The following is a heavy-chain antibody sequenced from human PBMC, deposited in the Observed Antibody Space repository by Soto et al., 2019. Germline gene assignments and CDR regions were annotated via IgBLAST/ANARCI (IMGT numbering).Heavy chain of an antibody. CDR1: GFTFSSYA. D-gene: IGHD4-17*01. CDR2: ISGSGGST. Sequence: PGGSLRLSCAASGFTFSSYAMSWVRQAPGKGLEWVSAISGSGGSTYYADSVKGRFTISRDNSRNTLYLQMNSLRAEDTAVYYCAKGLRDYYGMDVWGQGTTVTVSS. CDR3: AKGLRDYYGMDV. J-gene: IGHJ6*02. V-gene: IGHV3-23*01.